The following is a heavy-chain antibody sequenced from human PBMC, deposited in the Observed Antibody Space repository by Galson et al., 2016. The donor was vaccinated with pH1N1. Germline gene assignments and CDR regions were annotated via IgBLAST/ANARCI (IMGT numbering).Heavy chain of an antibody. CDR1: GGSISSGSYY. J-gene: IGHJ4*02. V-gene: IGHV4-61*09. Sequence: CTVSGGSISSGSYYWSWIRQPAGKGLEWIGYIYTSGSTNYNPSLKSRVTISVDTSKNQFSLKLSSVTAADTAVYYCARIQGSSEWGYYFDYWGQGTLVTVSS. CDR2: IYTSGST. D-gene: IGHD6-6*01. CDR3: ARIQGSSEWGYYFDY.